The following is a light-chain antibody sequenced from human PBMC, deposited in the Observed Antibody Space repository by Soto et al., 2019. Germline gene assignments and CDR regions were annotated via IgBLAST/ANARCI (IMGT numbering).Light chain of an antibody. CDR1: QSISSY. J-gene: IGKJ5*01. CDR2: GAS. Sequence: EIVLTQSPATLSLSPGEGATLSCRASQSISSYLAWYQQKPGQAPRLLISGASSRATGIPDRFSGGGSGTDFTLTISRLEPEDFAVYYCQQYGSSITFGQGTRLEIK. V-gene: IGKV3-20*01. CDR3: QQYGSSIT.